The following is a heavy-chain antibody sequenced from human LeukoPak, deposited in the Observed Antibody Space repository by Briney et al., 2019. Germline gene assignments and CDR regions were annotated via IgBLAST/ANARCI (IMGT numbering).Heavy chain of an antibody. D-gene: IGHD2-15*01. CDR2: ISSSSSTI. CDR1: GFTFSSYS. J-gene: IGHJ6*02. Sequence: GGSRRLSCAASGFTFSSYSMNWVRKAPGKGLEWVSYISSSSSTIYYADSVKGRFTISRDNAKNSLYLQMNSLRAEDTAVYYCARDRHIVVVVAATGYGMDVWGQGTTVTVSS. CDR3: ARDRHIVVVVAATGYGMDV. V-gene: IGHV3-48*04.